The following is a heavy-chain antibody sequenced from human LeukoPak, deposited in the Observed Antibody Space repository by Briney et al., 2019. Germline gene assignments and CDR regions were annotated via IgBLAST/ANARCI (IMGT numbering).Heavy chain of an antibody. J-gene: IGHJ4*02. D-gene: IGHD2-2*01. V-gene: IGHV3-66*02. CDR1: GFTVSSNY. CDR3: ARDSRYCGSTSCYFDY. CDR2: IYSDGTT. Sequence: AGGSLRLSCAASGFTVSSNYMSWVRQAPGNGLEWVSLIYSDGTTYYSDSVKGRLTISRDSSKNTLYLQMNSLSAEDTAVYYCARDSRYCGSTSCYFDYWGQGALVTVSS.